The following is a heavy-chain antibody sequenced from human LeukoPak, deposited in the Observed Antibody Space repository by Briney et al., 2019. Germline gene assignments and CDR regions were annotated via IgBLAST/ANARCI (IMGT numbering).Heavy chain of an antibody. CDR1: GFTFSSYA. V-gene: IGHV3-23*01. D-gene: IGHD4-11*01. CDR2: ISGSGGST. Sequence: GGSLRLSCAASGFTFSSYAMSWVRQAPGKGLEWVSAISGSGGSTYYADSVRGRFTISRDNSKNTLYLQMNSLRAEDTAVYYCAKGTRQSYYYYYYMDVWGKGTTVTVSS. J-gene: IGHJ6*03. CDR3: AKGTRQSYYYYYYMDV.